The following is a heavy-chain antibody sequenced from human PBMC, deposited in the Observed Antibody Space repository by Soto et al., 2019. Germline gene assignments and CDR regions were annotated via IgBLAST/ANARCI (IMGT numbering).Heavy chain of an antibody. CDR3: ARDAVSSSSKGPSDGIYNWFDP. J-gene: IGHJ5*02. D-gene: IGHD6-13*01. Sequence: PRGSLRVSCASSVFTFSIYSMNWVRQAPGKGLDPLPSISTSSSYIYYADSVKGRFTISRDNAKNSLYLQMNSLRAEDTAVYYCARDAVSSSSKGPSDGIYNWFDPWGQGTMVTVSS. CDR1: VFTFSIYS. CDR2: ISTSSSYI. V-gene: IGHV3-21*01.